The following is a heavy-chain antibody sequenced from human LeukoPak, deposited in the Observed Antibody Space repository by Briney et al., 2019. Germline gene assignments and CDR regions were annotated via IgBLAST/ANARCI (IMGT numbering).Heavy chain of an antibody. J-gene: IGHJ4*02. CDR1: GYSISSGYY. D-gene: IGHD4-17*01. CDR2: IYHSGST. CDR3: ARGYYGDYDY. Sequence: SETLSLTCTVSGYSISSGYYWGWIRQPPGKGLEWIGSIYHSGSTYYNPSLKSRVTISVDTSKNQFSLKLSSVTAADTAVYYCARGYYGDYDYWGQGTLVTVSS. V-gene: IGHV4-38-2*02.